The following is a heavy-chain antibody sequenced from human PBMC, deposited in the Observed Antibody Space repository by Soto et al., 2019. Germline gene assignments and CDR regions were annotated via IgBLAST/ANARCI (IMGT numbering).Heavy chain of an antibody. CDR1: GFTFSSYG. V-gene: IGHV3-30*03. CDR3: AKDLGGWYQRLLYGMDV. D-gene: IGHD6-19*01. Sequence: QVQLVESGGGVVQPGRSLRLSCAASGFTFSSYGMHWVRQAPGKGLEWVAVISYDGSNKYYADSVKGRFTISRDNSKXXXXXXXXXXXXXXTAVYYCAKDLGGWYQRLLYGMDVWGQGTTVTVSS. CDR2: ISYDGSNK. J-gene: IGHJ6*02.